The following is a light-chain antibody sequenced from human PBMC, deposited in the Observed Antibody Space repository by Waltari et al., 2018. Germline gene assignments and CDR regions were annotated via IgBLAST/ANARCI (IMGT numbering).Light chain of an antibody. Sequence: QSALAQPASVSGSPGQSITISCTGTSSDVGAYTFFSWYQHHPGKAPKLIIYDVSRWPSGVSNRFSGSKSGNTASLTISGLQAEDEADYYCSSYTTISTTLFGGGTKVTVL. V-gene: IGLV2-14*01. CDR2: DVS. CDR1: SSDVGAYTF. CDR3: SSYTTISTTL. J-gene: IGLJ2*01.